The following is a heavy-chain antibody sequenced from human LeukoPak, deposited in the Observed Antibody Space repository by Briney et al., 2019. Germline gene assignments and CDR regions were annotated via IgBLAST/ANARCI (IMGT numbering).Heavy chain of an antibody. CDR2: IYSGGST. CDR3: AKELSYYGSGSSDY. V-gene: IGHV3-53*01. J-gene: IGHJ4*02. CDR1: GFTVSSNY. Sequence: PGGSLRLSCAASGFTVSSNYMSWVRQAPGKGLEWVSVIYSGGSTYYADSVKGRFTISRDNSKNTLYLQMNSLRAEDTAVYYCAKELSYYGSGSSDYWGQGTLVTVSS. D-gene: IGHD3-10*01.